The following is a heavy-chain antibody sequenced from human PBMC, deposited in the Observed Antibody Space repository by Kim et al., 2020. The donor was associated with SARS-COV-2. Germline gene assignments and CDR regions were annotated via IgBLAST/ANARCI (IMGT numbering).Heavy chain of an antibody. D-gene: IGHD2-2*01. Sequence: GGSLRLSCAASGFTISSYGMHWVRQAPGKGLEWVAVISYDGSNKYYADSVKGRFTISRDNSKNTLYLQMNSLRAEDTAVYYCAKVRSSTSYAPWGWFDPWGQGTLVTVSS. CDR1: GFTISSYG. CDR3: AKVRSSTSYAPWGWFDP. V-gene: IGHV3-30*18. CDR2: ISYDGSNK. J-gene: IGHJ5*02.